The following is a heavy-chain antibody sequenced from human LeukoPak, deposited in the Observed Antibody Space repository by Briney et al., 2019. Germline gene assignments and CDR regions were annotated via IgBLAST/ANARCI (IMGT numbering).Heavy chain of an antibody. Sequence: PGGSLRLSCAASGFTFSSYSMNWVRQAPGKGLEWVSSISSSSSYIYYADSVKGRFPISRDNAKNSLYLQMNSLRAEDTAVYYCARDRAGYDSSGYYPDAFDIWGQGTMVTVSS. V-gene: IGHV3-21*01. CDR1: GFTFSSYS. CDR3: ARDRAGYDSSGYYPDAFDI. J-gene: IGHJ3*02. CDR2: ISSSSSYI. D-gene: IGHD3-22*01.